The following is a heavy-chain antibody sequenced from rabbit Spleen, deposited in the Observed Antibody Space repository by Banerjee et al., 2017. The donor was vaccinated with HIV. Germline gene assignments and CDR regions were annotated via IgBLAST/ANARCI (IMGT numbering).Heavy chain of an antibody. J-gene: IGHJ4*01. CDR2: IDSRSSGVT. Sequence: QEQLVESGGGLVQPEGSLTLACKASGLDFSSNYWICWVRQAPGKGLEWIACIDSRSSGVTHYASWARGRFTVSTTSSTTVTLQMTSLTVADTATYFCARDAAGRDDFNLRGPGTLVTVS. CDR3: ARDAAGRDDFNL. V-gene: IGHV1S45*01. CDR1: GLDFSSNYW. D-gene: IGHD4-2*01.